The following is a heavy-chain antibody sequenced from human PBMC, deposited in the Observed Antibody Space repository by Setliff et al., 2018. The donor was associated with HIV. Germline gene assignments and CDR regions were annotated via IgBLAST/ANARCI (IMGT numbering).Heavy chain of an antibody. D-gene: IGHD2-8*01. CDR3: AREGVYLGRAFDI. CDR2: INSASGYI. V-gene: IGHV3-21*01. Sequence: PGGSLRLSCAASGFTFSFHSMNWVRQAPGKGLEWVSSINSASGYINYADSVKGRFSVSRDNAKNSLYLQMNSLRAEDTALYYCAREGVYLGRAFDIWGQGTMVTVSS. CDR1: GFTFSFHS. J-gene: IGHJ3*02.